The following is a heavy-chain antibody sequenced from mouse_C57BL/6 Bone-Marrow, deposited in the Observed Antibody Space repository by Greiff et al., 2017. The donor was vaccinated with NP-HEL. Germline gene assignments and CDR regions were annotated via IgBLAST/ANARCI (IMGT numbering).Heavy chain of an antibody. V-gene: IGHV14-4*01. CDR1: GFNIKDDY. J-gene: IGHJ4*01. CDR2: IDPENGDT. D-gene: IGHD2-2*01. Sequence: VQLQQSGAELVRPGASVKLSCTASGFNIKDDYMHWVKQRPEQGLEWIGWIDPENGDTEYASKFQGKATITADTSSNTAYLQLSSLTSEDTAVYYCTTCGMVTTDYYAMDYWGQGTSVTVSS. CDR3: TTCGMVTTDYYAMDY.